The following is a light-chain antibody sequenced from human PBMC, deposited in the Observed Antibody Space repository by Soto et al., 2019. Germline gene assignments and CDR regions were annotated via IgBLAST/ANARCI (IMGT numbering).Light chain of an antibody. Sequence: QSALTQPPSASGSPGQSVTISCTGTSSDIGGYNYVSWYQHHPGKAPKLIIWEVSKRPSGVPDRFSGSKSGNTASLTVSGLQADDEADYYCSSCAGNTNPYVFGTGTKLTVL. CDR1: SSDIGGYNY. J-gene: IGLJ1*01. CDR3: SSCAGNTNPYV. V-gene: IGLV2-8*01. CDR2: EVS.